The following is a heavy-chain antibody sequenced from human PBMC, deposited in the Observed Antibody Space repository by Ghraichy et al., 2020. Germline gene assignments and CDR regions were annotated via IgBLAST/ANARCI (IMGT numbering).Heavy chain of an antibody. V-gene: IGHV1-8*01. CDR1: GYTFTSYD. CDR3: ARVKVWKIFGVVITNLDMDV. Sequence: ASVKVSCKASGYTFTSYDINWVRQATGQGLEWMGWMNPNSGNTGYAQKFQGRVTMTRNTSISTAYMELSSLRSEDTAVYYCARVKVWKIFGVVITNLDMDVWGKGTTVTVSS. J-gene: IGHJ6*03. D-gene: IGHD3-3*01. CDR2: MNPNSGNT.